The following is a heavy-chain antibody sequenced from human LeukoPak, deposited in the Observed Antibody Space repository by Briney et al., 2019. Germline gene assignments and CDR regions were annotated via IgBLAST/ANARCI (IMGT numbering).Heavy chain of an antibody. Sequence: GRSLRLSCAASGFTFSSYATSWVRQAPGKGLEWVSAISGSGGSTYYADSVKGRFTISRDNSKNTLYLQMNSLRAEDTAVYYCAKWDGSGSPYFDYWGQGTLVTVSS. D-gene: IGHD3-10*01. CDR2: ISGSGGST. V-gene: IGHV3-23*01. J-gene: IGHJ4*02. CDR1: GFTFSSYA. CDR3: AKWDGSGSPYFDY.